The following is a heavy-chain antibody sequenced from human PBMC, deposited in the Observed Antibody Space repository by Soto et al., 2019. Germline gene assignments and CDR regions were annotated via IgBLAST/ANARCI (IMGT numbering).Heavy chain of an antibody. J-gene: IGHJ5*02. D-gene: IGHD3-10*01. CDR1: GYNFAGYW. CDR2: ICPSDSDT. Sequence: PGESLKISCKGSGYNFAGYWIAWVRQMPGKGLELMGIICPSDSDTRYRPSFQGQVTISADKSISTAYLQWSSLKASDTAMYYCARHFGRGYNNWFDPWGQGTLVTVSS. CDR3: ARHFGRGYNNWFDP. V-gene: IGHV5-51*01.